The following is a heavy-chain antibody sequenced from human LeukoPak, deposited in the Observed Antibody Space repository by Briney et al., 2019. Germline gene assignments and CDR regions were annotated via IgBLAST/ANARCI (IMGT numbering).Heavy chain of an antibody. CDR2: ISYDGSNK. D-gene: IGHD3-9*01. Sequence: PGRSLRLSCAASGFTFSSYGMRWVRQAPGKGLEWVAVISYDGSNKYYADSVKGRFTISRDNSKNTLYLQVNSLRAEDTAVYYCAKGSDWLRHFDYWGQGTLVTVSS. CDR1: GFTFSSYG. V-gene: IGHV3-30*18. CDR3: AKGSDWLRHFDY. J-gene: IGHJ4*02.